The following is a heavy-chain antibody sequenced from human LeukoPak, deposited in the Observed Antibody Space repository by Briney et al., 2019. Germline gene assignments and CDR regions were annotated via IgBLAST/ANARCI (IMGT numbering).Heavy chain of an antibody. CDR2: MKPNSGNT. D-gene: IGHD3-22*01. Sequence: ASVKVSCKASGYTFTSYDINWVRQAPGQGLEWMGWMKPNSGNTGYAQKFQGRVTMTRNTSINTAYMELSSLRSEDTALYYCASPSYDSSGYGSFDIWGQGIMVTVSS. CDR1: GYTFTSYD. V-gene: IGHV1-8*01. CDR3: ASPSYDSSGYGSFDI. J-gene: IGHJ3*02.